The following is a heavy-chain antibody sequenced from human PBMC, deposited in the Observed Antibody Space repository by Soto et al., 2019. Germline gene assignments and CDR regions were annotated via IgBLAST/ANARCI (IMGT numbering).Heavy chain of an antibody. D-gene: IGHD6-19*01. CDR1: GGSFSGYY. Sequence: QVQLQQWGAGLLKPSETLSLTCAVYGGSFSGYYWSWIRQPPGKGLEWIGEINHSGSTNYNPSLKSQVTISVDTSKNQFPLKLSSVTAADTAVYYCARVGGWYDYYYYGMDVWGQGTTVTVSS. CDR2: INHSGST. J-gene: IGHJ6*02. CDR3: ARVGGWYDYYYYGMDV. V-gene: IGHV4-34*01.